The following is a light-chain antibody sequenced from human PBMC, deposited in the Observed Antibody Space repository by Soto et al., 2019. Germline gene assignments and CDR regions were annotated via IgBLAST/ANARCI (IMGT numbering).Light chain of an antibody. V-gene: IGKV3-11*01. J-gene: IGKJ5*01. CDR1: QSVSSY. CDR2: DAS. CDR3: QQRSNRPPT. Sequence: EIVLTQSPGTLSLSTGERATLSCRASQSVSSYLAWYQQKPGQAPRLLIYDASNRATGIPGRFSGSGSGTDFTLTISSLEPEDFAVYYCQQRSNRPPTFGQGTRLEIK.